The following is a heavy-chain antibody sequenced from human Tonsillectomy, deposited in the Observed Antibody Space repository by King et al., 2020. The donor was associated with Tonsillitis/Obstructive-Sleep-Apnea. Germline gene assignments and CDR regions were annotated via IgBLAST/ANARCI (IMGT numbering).Heavy chain of an antibody. V-gene: IGHV3-48*02. CDR2: ISSSSSTI. J-gene: IGHJ4*02. D-gene: IGHD6-19*01. Sequence: VQLVESGGGLVQPGGSLRLSCAASGFTFRSYTMNWVRQPPGKGREWVAYISSSSSTIYYADSLKGRFNISRENAKNSLYLQMNSLRDEDTAVYYCASGSSDFDYWGQGTLVTVSS. CDR1: GFTFRSYT. CDR3: ASGSSDFDY.